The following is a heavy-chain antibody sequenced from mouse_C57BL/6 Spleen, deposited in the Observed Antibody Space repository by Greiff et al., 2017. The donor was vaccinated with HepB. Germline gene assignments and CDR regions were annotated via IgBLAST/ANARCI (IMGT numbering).Heavy chain of an antibody. CDR2: INYDGSST. D-gene: IGHD2-1*01. J-gene: IGHJ2*01. Sequence: EVQLVESEGGLVQPGRSMKLSCTASGFTFSDYYMAWVRQVPEKGLEWVANINYDGSSTYYLDSLKSRFIISRDNAKNILYLQMSSLKSEDTATYYCARANYYYFDYWGQGTTLTVSS. V-gene: IGHV5-16*01. CDR3: ARANYYYFDY. CDR1: GFTFSDYY.